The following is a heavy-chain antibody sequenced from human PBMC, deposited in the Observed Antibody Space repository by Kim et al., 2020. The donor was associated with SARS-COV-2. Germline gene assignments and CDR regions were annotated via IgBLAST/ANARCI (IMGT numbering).Heavy chain of an antibody. D-gene: IGHD2-2*01. J-gene: IGHJ5*02. V-gene: IGHV4-59*08. CDR2: IFYSGST. Sequence: SETLSLTCTVSGGTISTYDWSWIRQPPGNGLEWSGYIFYSGSTNNNPSLKSLLPISVDTSKRQFSLKRRSGTAADRAVNCWASHFHQSMSPSRWVDPWG. CDR3: ASHFHQSMSPSRWVDP. CDR1: GGTISTYD.